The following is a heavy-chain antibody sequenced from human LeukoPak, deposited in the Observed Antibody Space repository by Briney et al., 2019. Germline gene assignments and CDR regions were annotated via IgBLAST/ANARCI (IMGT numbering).Heavy chain of an antibody. J-gene: IGHJ6*03. Sequence: SETLSPTCTVSGGSISSYYWSWIRQPAGKGLEWIGRIYTSGSANYNPSLKSRVTMSVDTSKNQFSLKLSSVTAADTAVYYCARVPLNPIVVVPAATGKSPGDYYYYMDVWGKGTTVTVSS. D-gene: IGHD2-2*01. CDR2: IYTSGSA. V-gene: IGHV4-4*07. CDR1: GGSISSYY. CDR3: ARVPLNPIVVVPAATGKSPGDYYYYMDV.